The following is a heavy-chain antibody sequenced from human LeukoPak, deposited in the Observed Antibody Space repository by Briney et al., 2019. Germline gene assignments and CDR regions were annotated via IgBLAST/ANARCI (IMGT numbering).Heavy chain of an antibody. Sequence: GGSLRLSCAASGFTFSSYSINWVRPAPGKGRECVSSISRSSSYIYYADSVKGRLPISKDNAKNSLYLQMNTLRAEDTAVYYCARVGAYDSRGYYPPQDYWGQGTLVTVSS. J-gene: IGHJ4*02. V-gene: IGHV3-21*01. CDR2: ISRSSSYI. CDR3: ARVGAYDSRGYYPPQDY. D-gene: IGHD3-22*01. CDR1: GFTFSSYS.